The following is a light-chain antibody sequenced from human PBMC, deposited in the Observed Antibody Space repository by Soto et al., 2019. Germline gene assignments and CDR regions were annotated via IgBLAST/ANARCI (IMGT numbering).Light chain of an antibody. CDR3: GSYSTTTYLGV. V-gene: IGLV2-14*03. CDR1: SGDIGSSNY. J-gene: IGLJ7*01. Sequence: QSVLTQPASVSGSLGQSITISCTGTSGDIGSSNYVSWYQHHPGKAPKLIIYDVTDRPPGVSDRFSGSKSGNTASLTISGPQPDDESLYYCGSYSTTTYLGVFGGGTQLTVL. CDR2: DVT.